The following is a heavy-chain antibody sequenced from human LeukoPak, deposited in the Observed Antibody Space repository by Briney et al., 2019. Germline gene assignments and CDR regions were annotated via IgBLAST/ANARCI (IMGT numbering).Heavy chain of an antibody. CDR3: ARDAGSPYYDFWSGYYPPAGWFDP. V-gene: IGHV4-59*11. Sequence: SETLSLTCTVSGGSISSHYWSWIRQPPGKGLEWIGYIYYSGSTNYNPSLKSRVTISVDTSKNQFSLKLSSVTAADTAVYYCARDAGSPYYDFWSGYYPPAGWFDPWGLGTLVTVSS. CDR2: IYYSGST. D-gene: IGHD3-3*01. J-gene: IGHJ5*02. CDR1: GGSISSHY.